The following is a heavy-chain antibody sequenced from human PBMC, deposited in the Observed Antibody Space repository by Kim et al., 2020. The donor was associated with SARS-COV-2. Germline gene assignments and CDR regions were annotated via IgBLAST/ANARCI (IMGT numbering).Heavy chain of an antibody. CDR1: GFTFGDYA. V-gene: IGHV3-49*03. Sequence: GGSLRLSCTASGFTFGDYAMTWFRQAPGKGLEGVALIGKQAFGGTTEYDASVKGRFTISRDDSKNIAYLQMDNLKTEDTAVYYCEKEGGFWGLGTLVTVSS. J-gene: IGHJ4*02. CDR2: IGKQAFGGTT. D-gene: IGHD3-16*01. CDR3: EKEGGF.